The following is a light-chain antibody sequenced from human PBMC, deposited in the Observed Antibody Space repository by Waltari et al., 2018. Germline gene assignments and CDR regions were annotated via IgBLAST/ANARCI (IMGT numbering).Light chain of an antibody. CDR2: DAF. J-gene: IGKJ1*01. V-gene: IGKV3-11*01. Sequence: ETVLTQSPATLSLSPGDRATFTCRASQNIDSYLAWYKQKPGQALRFLIFDAFNRPTGIPARFSGSRSGTDFNLTISSLESEDFAIYYCQQRRNWPWTFGQGTRVEIK. CDR3: QQRRNWPWT. CDR1: QNIDSY.